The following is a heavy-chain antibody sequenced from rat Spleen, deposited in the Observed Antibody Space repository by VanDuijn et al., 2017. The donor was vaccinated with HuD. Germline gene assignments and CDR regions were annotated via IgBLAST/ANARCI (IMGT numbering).Heavy chain of an antibody. D-gene: IGHD1-10*01. Sequence: EVQLVESGGGLVQPGRSLKLSCAASGLTFSDYGMAWVRQAPTKGLEWVASVTSSGSSSYYRDSVKGRFTISRDNAKSTLSLQMDSLRSEDTATYYCAIRDNNYGYWGQGVMVTVSS. CDR2: VTSSGSSS. CDR3: AIRDNNYGY. J-gene: IGHJ2*01. CDR1: GLTFSDYG. V-gene: IGHV5-29*01.